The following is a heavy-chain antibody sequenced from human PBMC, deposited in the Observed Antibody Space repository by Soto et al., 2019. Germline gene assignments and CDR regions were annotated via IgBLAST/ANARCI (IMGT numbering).Heavy chain of an antibody. CDR1: GFTFSSYS. CDR2: ITTSSSTI. CDR3: ARVAMTVGGVIPVTYGWDV. Sequence: PGGSLRLSCAASGFTFSSYSMNWVRQAPGKGLEWVSFITTSSSTIYYADSVKGRFTISRDDAKNSLYLQMNSLRDEDTAVYYCARVAMTVGGVIPVTYGWDVWGQGTTVTVSS. D-gene: IGHD3-16*02. J-gene: IGHJ6*02. V-gene: IGHV3-48*02.